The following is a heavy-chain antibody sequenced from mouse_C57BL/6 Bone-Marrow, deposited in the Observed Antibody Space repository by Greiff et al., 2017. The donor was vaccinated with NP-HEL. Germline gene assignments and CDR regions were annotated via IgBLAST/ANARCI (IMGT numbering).Heavy chain of an antibody. J-gene: IGHJ3*01. V-gene: IGHV1-52*01. CDR1: GYTFTSYW. Sequence: QVQLQQPGAELVRPGSSVKLSCKASGYTFTSYWMHWVKQRPIQGLEWIGNIDPSDSATHYNQKFKDKATLTVDKSSSTAYMQLSSLTSEDSAVYYCARSHYYGSPWFAYWGQGTLVTVSA. D-gene: IGHD1-1*01. CDR2: IDPSDSAT. CDR3: ARSHYYGSPWFAY.